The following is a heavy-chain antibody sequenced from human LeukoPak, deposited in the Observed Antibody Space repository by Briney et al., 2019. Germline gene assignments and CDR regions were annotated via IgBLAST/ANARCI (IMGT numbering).Heavy chain of an antibody. CDR1: GSTFSDQY. J-gene: IGHJ3*02. D-gene: IGHD6-19*01. Sequence: GGSLRLSCAVSGSTFSDQYMDWVRQAPGKGLEWVGRSRNKANSYTPDYAAFVKGRFSISRDDSKNSQYLQMNSLKTEDTAVYFCTRGYSGGWVYAFDIWGQGTMVTVSS. CDR3: TRGYSGGWVYAFDI. CDR2: SRNKANSYTP. V-gene: IGHV3-72*01.